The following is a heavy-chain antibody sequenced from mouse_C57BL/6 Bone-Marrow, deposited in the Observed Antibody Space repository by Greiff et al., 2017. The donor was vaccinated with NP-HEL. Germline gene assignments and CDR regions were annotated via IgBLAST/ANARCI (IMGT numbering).Heavy chain of an antibody. CDR2: IDPSDSYT. CDR3: AREGQECDY. V-gene: IGHV1-69*01. Sequence: QVQLQQPGAELVMPGASVKLSCKASGYTFTSYWMHWVKQRPGQGLEWIGEIDPSDSYTNYNQKFKGKSTLTVDKSSSTAYMQLSSLPSEDSAVSNCAREGQECDYRGQGTTLTVSS. CDR1: GYTFTSYW. J-gene: IGHJ2*01.